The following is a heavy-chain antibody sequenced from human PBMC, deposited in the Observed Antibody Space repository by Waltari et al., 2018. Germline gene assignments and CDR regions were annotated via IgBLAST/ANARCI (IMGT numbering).Heavy chain of an antibody. D-gene: IGHD2-8*01. V-gene: IGHV3-48*01. CDR2: ISDSGNTI. CDR3: ARDGQTNWDLDF. J-gene: IGHJ4*02. Sequence: EVQLVESGGGLVQPGGSLRLSCSASGFTFSEHHMNWVRQAPGNGLEFVSYISDSGNTIYYADSVRGRFTISRDLAKNSLYLQMNSLRAEDTAVYYCARDGQTNWDLDFWGQGALVTVSS. CDR1: GFTFSEHH.